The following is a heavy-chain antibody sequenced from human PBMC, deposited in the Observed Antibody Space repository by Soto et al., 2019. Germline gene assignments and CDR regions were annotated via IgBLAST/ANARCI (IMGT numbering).Heavy chain of an antibody. D-gene: IGHD3-22*01. CDR2: ISAYNGNT. CDR1: GYTFTSYG. J-gene: IGHJ4*02. CDR3: ARGRTHYYDSSGLDY. V-gene: IGHV1-18*04. Sequence: GASVKVSCKASGYTFTSYGISWVRQAPGQGLEWMGWISAYNGNTNYAQKLQGRVTMTTDTSTSTAYMELRSLRSDDTAAYYCARGRTHYYDSSGLDYWGQGTLVTVSS.